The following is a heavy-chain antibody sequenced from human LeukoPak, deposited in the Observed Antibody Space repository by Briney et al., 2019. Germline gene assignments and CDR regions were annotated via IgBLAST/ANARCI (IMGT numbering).Heavy chain of an antibody. Sequence: SVKVSCKASGGTFSSYAISWVRQAPGQGLEWMGRIIPIFGTANYAQKFQGRVTITTDESTSTAYMELSSLRSEDTAVYYCARGHSNYGGDFDYWGQGTLVTASS. CDR3: ARGHSNYGGDFDY. V-gene: IGHV1-69*05. CDR2: IIPIFGTA. J-gene: IGHJ4*02. CDR1: GGTFSSYA. D-gene: IGHD4-11*01.